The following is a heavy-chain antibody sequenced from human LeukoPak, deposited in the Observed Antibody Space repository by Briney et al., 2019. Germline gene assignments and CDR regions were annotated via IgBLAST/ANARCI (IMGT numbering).Heavy chain of an antibody. CDR1: GFTFCSYS. Sequence: GGSLRHSCAASGFTFCSYSMNWVRQAPGKGLEWVSYISSSGSTIYYADSVKGRFTISRDNAKNSLYLQMNSLRAEDTAVYYCAREGSPPPIMVRGSSYGMDVWGQGTTVTVSS. D-gene: IGHD3-10*01. CDR3: AREGSPPPIMVRGSSYGMDV. CDR2: ISSSGSTI. V-gene: IGHV3-48*04. J-gene: IGHJ6*02.